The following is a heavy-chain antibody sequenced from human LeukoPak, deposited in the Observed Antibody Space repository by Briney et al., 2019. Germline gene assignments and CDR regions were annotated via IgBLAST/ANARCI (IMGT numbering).Heavy chain of an antibody. CDR3: ARDRDLSRYSSSSGFDY. D-gene: IGHD6-6*01. Sequence: GRSLRLSCAASGFTFSSYGMHWVRQAPGKGLEWVAVIWYDGSNKYYADSVKGRFTISRDNSKNTLHLQMNSLRAEDTAVYYCARDRDLSRYSSSSGFDYWGQGTLVTVSS. CDR1: GFTFSSYG. J-gene: IGHJ4*02. CDR2: IWYDGSNK. V-gene: IGHV3-33*01.